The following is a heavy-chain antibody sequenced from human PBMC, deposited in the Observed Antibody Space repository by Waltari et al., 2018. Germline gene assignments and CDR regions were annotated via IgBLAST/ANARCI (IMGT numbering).Heavy chain of an antibody. Sequence: QVQLVQSGAEVKKPGASVKVSCKASGYTFTSYAMHWVRQAPGQRLECMGWINAGNGNTKYSQKFQGRVTITRDTSASTAYMELSSLRSEDTAVYYCARSEPRYCSGGSCPRWHYFDYWGQGTLVTVSS. CDR3: ARSEPRYCSGGSCPRWHYFDY. V-gene: IGHV1-3*01. J-gene: IGHJ4*02. D-gene: IGHD2-15*01. CDR1: GYTFTSYA. CDR2: INAGNGNT.